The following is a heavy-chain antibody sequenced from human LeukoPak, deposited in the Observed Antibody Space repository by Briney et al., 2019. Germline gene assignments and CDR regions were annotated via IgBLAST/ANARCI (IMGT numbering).Heavy chain of an antibody. CDR3: ARGRRNKGYCSGGSCYSLDY. D-gene: IGHD2-15*01. CDR1: GYTFTSYD. CDR2: MNPNSGNT. V-gene: IGHV1-8*03. Sequence: ASVKVSCKAAGYTFTSYDINWVRQATGQGLEWMGWMNPNSGNTGYAQKIQGRVTITRNTSISTASMELSSMRSEDTAVYYCARGRRNKGYCSGGSCYSLDYWGQGTLVTVSS. J-gene: IGHJ4*02.